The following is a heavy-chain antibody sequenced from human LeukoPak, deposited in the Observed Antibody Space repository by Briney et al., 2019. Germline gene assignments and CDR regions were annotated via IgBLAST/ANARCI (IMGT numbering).Heavy chain of an antibody. CDR2: TYWNNDK. CDR3: AHKGRGSGSYTM. J-gene: IGHJ4*02. Sequence: SGPTLVNPTQTLTLTCTFSGFSLSTTGMAVAWIRQPPGEALEWLAVTYWNNDKSYSPSLKNRLTITQDTSKNQVILIMANMDPVDTGTYYCAHKGRGSGSYTMWGQGTLVTVSS. D-gene: IGHD3-10*01. CDR1: GFSLSTTGMA. V-gene: IGHV2-5*01.